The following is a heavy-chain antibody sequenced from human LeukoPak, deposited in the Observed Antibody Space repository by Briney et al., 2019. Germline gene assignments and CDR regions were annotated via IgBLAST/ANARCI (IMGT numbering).Heavy chain of an antibody. D-gene: IGHD2-15*01. V-gene: IGHV1-24*01. CDR2: FDPEDGET. CDR1: GYTLTELS. J-gene: IGHJ4*02. CDR3: ATRSGGGTSFDY. Sequence: ASVKVSCKVSGYTLTELSMHWVRQAPGKGLEWMGGFDPEDGETIYAQKFQGRVTMTEDTSTDTAYMELSSLRSEDTAVYYCATRSGGGTSFDYWGQGTLVTVSS.